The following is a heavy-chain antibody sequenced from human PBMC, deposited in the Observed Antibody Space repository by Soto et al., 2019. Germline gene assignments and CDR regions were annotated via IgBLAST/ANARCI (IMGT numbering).Heavy chain of an antibody. J-gene: IGHJ3*02. V-gene: IGHV1-69*01. CDR3: ASPRGEMTTVDIGAFDI. CDR2: IIPIFGTA. D-gene: IGHD4-4*01. CDR1: GGTFSSYA. Sequence: QVQLVQSGAEVKKPGSSVKVSCKASGGTFSSYAISWVRQAPGQGLEWMGGIIPIFGTANYAQKFQGRVTITADESTSTAYMELSSLRSEDTAVYYCASPRGEMTTVDIGAFDIWGQGTMVTVSS.